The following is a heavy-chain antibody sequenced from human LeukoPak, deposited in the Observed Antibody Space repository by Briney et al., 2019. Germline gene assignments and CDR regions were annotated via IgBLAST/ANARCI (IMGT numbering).Heavy chain of an antibody. D-gene: IGHD3-22*01. CDR1: GFNFSSYA. CDR2: ISDSGGST. CDR3: AKDGGVSMIVVVPDH. J-gene: IGHJ4*02. V-gene: IGHV3-23*01. Sequence: GGSLRLSCAASGFNFSSYAMSWVRQAPGRGLECVSSISDSGGSTYYAASVKGRFTISRDNSKNTLYLQMNSLRAEDTAVYSCAKDGGVSMIVVVPDHWGQGTLVTVSS.